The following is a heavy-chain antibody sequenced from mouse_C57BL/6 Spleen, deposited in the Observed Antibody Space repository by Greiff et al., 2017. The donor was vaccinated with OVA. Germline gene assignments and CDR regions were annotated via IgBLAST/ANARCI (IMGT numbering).Heavy chain of an antibody. CDR2: ISSGGSYT. J-gene: IGHJ2*01. D-gene: IGHD3-2*02. Sequence: EVQVVESGGDLVKPGGSLKLSCAASGFTFSSYGMSWVRQTPDKRLEWVATISSGGSYTYYPDSVKGRFTISRDNAKNTLYLQMSSLKSEDTAMYYCARHGSSGYSFDYWGQGTTLTVSS. CDR3: ARHGSSGYSFDY. CDR1: GFTFSSYG. V-gene: IGHV5-6*01.